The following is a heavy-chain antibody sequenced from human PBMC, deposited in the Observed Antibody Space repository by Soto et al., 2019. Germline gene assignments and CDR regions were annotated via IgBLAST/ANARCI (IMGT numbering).Heavy chain of an antibody. V-gene: IGHV4-31*03. CDR2: IYYSGST. Sequence: QVQLQESGPGLVKPSQTLSLTCTVSGGSISSGGYYWSWIRQHPGKGLEWIGYIYYSGSTYYNPSLKSRVTISVDTSKNQFSLKLSSVTAADTAVYYCARTTMVRGLGPGYNWFDPWGQGTLVTVSS. J-gene: IGHJ5*02. CDR3: ARTTMVRGLGPGYNWFDP. CDR1: GGSISSGGYY. D-gene: IGHD3-10*01.